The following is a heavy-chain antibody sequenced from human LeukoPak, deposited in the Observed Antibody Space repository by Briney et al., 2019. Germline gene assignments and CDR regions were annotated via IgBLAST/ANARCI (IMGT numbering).Heavy chain of an antibody. CDR2: INSDGTFT. CDR1: GFIFSNAW. D-gene: IGHD3-10*01. CDR3: ARSLGSGSSY. Sequence: GGSLRLSCTTSGFIFSNAWVSWVRQAPGKGLEWVSLINSDGTFTNYADSVKGRFTISRDNAKTTLYLQMNTLRAEDTAVYYCARSLGSGSSYWGQGTLVTVSS. J-gene: IGHJ4*02. V-gene: IGHV3-74*01.